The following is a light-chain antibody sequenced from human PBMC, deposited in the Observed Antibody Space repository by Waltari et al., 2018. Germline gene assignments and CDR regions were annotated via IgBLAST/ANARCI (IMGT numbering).Light chain of an antibody. CDR1: QTIRNY. Sequence: IVVTQSPAALSLSPGERATLSCRARQTIRNYLPWYQQKPGQAPRLLSYDASKRAPAIPVRFSGSGYGTDFTLTINSLEPEDFAVYYCQQRFTWPPFTFGGGTKIEIK. CDR2: DAS. V-gene: IGKV3-11*01. J-gene: IGKJ4*01. CDR3: QQRFTWPPFT.